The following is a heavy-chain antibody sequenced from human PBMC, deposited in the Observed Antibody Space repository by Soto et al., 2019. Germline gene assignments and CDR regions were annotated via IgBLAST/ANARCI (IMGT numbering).Heavy chain of an antibody. V-gene: IGHV3-23*01. CDR2: IRGSGGST. J-gene: IGHJ6*02. D-gene: IGHD3-3*01. Sequence: EVQLLESGGGLVQPGGSLRLSCAASGFTFSSYAMSWVRQAPGKGLEWVSAIRGSGGSTYYADSVKGRLTISSDNSKNTQHLQMNSLRDEDTAVYYCAKDRLSTIFGVVQYYYYCMDVWGQGTTVTVSS. CDR1: GFTFSSYA. CDR3: AKDRLSTIFGVVQYYYYCMDV.